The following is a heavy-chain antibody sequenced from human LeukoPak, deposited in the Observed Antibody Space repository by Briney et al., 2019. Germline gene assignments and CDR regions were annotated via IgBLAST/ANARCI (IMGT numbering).Heavy chain of an antibody. J-gene: IGHJ4*02. CDR2: INWNGGST. CDR3: ARVGSYSFGDSFDY. V-gene: IGHV3-20*04. CDR1: GFTFDDDA. Sequence: GGSLRLSCAASGFTFDDDAMSWVRQAPGKGLEWVSGINWNGGSTGYADSVKGRFTISRDNSKKSLYLQMNSLRAEDTALYYCARVGSYSFGDSFDYCGQGTLVTVSS. D-gene: IGHD3-10*01.